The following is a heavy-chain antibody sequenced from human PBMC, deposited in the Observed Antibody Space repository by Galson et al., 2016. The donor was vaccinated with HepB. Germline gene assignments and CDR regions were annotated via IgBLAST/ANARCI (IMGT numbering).Heavy chain of an antibody. CDR2: ISTDGGRR. J-gene: IGHJ6*02. D-gene: IGHD4-17*01. CDR3: VNGGGDYDYYYYGMDV. CDR1: GFTFRSYA. Sequence: SLRLSCAASGFTFRSYAMHWARQAPGKRPEYVSAISTDGGRRYYADSVKGRVTISRDNYKNTLYLQMSSLSVEDTAFYYCVNGGGDYDYYYYGMDVWGQGTTVTVSS. V-gene: IGHV3-64D*06.